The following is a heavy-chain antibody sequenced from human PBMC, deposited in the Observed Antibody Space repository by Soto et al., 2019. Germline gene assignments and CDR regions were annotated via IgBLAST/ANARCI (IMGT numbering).Heavy chain of an antibody. Sequence: ASVKVSCKASGYTFTGYYMHWVRQAPGQGLEWMGWINPNSGGTNYAQKFQGWVTMTRDTSISTAYMELSRLRSEDTAVYYCARALKELRYYYGMDVWGQGTTVTVSS. CDR2: INPNSGGT. CDR3: ARALKELRYYYGMDV. CDR1: GYTFTGYY. J-gene: IGHJ6*02. V-gene: IGHV1-2*04. D-gene: IGHD1-7*01.